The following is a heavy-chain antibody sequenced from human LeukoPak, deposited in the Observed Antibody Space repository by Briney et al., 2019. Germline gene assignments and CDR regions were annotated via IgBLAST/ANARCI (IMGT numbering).Heavy chain of an antibody. CDR3: ARRNILYFDY. Sequence: ASVKVSCTASGYTFTSYYMHWVRQAPGQGLEWMGIINPSGGSTSYAQKFQGRVTMTSDTSTSTVYMELSSLKSEDTAVYYCARRNILYFDYWGQGTLVTVSS. D-gene: IGHD2/OR15-2a*01. CDR1: GYTFTSYY. CDR2: INPSGGST. V-gene: IGHV1-46*01. J-gene: IGHJ4*02.